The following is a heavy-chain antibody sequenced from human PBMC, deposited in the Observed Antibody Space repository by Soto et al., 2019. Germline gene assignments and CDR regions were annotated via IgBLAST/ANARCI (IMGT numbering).Heavy chain of an antibody. V-gene: IGHV1-18*04. CDR2: ISAYNGNT. CDR3: ARAPRRYCSSTSCYPSWFDP. CDR1: GYTFTSYG. Sequence: GASVKVSCKASGYTFTSYGISWVRQAPGQGLEWMGWISAYNGNTNYAQKLQGRVTMTTDTSTSTAYMELRSLRSDDTAVYYCARAPRRYCSSTSCYPSWFDPWGQGTLVTVS. D-gene: IGHD2-2*01. J-gene: IGHJ5*02.